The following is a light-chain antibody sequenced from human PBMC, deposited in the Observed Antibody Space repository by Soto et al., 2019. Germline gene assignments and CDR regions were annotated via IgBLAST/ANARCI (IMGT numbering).Light chain of an antibody. CDR3: QQYSNWPSWT. Sequence: EKVMTQSPATLSMSPGERATLSCRASQSVSSFLAWYQLKPGQAPRLLIYGASTRATGIPARFSGSGSGTEFTLTISSLQSEDFAVYYCQQYSNWPSWTFGQGTKVEVK. CDR2: GAS. J-gene: IGKJ1*01. CDR1: QSVSSF. V-gene: IGKV3-15*01.